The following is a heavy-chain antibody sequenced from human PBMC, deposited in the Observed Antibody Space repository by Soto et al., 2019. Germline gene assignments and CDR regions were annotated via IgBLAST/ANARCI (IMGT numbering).Heavy chain of an antibody. D-gene: IGHD3-10*01. CDR2: IYYSGST. Sequence: SETLSLTCTVSGGSISSSSYYWGWIRQPPGKGLEWIGSIYYSGSTYYNPSLKSRVTISVDTSKNQFSLKLSSVTAADTAVYYCARSRGYYGSGSKGDYWGQGTLVTVSS. V-gene: IGHV4-39*01. CDR1: GGSISSSSYY. J-gene: IGHJ4*02. CDR3: ARSRGYYGSGSKGDY.